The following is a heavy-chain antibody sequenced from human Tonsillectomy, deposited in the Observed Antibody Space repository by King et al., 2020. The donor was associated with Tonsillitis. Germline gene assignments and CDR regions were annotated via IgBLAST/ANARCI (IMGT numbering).Heavy chain of an antibody. CDR3: ARVVPAANFDF. CDR1: GFTVSSNY. CDR2: IYSGGST. J-gene: IGHJ4*02. Sequence: DVQLVESGGGLIQPGRSLRLSCAASGFTVSSNYMSWVRQAPGKGLEWVSIIYSGGSTNYADSVKGRFTISRDNSKNTLYLQMNFLRAEGTAVYYCARVVPAANFDFWGQGTLVTVSS. D-gene: IGHD2-2*01. V-gene: IGHV3-53*01.